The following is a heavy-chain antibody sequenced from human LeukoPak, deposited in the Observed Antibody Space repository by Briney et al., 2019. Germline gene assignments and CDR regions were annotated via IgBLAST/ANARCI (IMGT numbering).Heavy chain of an antibody. J-gene: IGHJ5*02. CDR2: ISYDGSNK. CDR1: GFTFSSYA. Sequence: PGRSLRLSCAASGFTFSSYAMHWVRQAPGKGLEWVAVISYDGSNKYYADSVKGRFTISRDNSKNTLYLQMNSLRAEDTAVYYCARVVAVAGYNWFDPWGQGTLVTVSS. D-gene: IGHD6-19*01. CDR3: ARVVAVAGYNWFDP. V-gene: IGHV3-30*04.